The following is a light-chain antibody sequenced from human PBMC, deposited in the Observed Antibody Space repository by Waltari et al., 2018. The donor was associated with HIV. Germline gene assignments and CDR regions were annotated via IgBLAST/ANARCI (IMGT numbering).Light chain of an antibody. CDR3: SSYAGSNNVI. Sequence: QSALAQPPSASVSPGQSATISCTGTSSDVGGYSSVSWYHQHPGKAPKLMIYEVSKRPSGVPDRFSGSKSGNAASLTVSGLQAEDEADYYCSSYAGSNNVIFGGGTKLTVL. CDR2: EVS. J-gene: IGLJ2*01. V-gene: IGLV2-8*01. CDR1: SSDVGGYSS.